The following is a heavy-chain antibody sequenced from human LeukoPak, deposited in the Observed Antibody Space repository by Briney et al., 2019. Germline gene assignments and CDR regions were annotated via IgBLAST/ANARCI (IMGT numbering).Heavy chain of an antibody. CDR1: GFXFSSYA. Sequence: PGGSLRLSCAASGFXFSSYAMSWVRQAPGKGLEWVSAISGSGGSTYYADSVKGRFTISRDNSKNTLYLQMNSLRAEDTAVYYCAKTPELRPEGFDYWGQGTLVTVSS. V-gene: IGHV3-23*01. CDR2: ISGSGGST. CDR3: AKTPELRPEGFDY. J-gene: IGHJ4*02. D-gene: IGHD1-26*01.